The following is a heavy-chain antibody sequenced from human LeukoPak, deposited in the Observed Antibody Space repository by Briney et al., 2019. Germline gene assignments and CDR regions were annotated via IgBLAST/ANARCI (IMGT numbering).Heavy chain of an antibody. D-gene: IGHD2-8*02. CDR3: ARVSVVSYYFDY. Sequence: GGSLRLSCAASGFTLGNYWMTWVRQAPGKGLEWVANIKLDGSEKHYVDSVKGRFTISRDDAQKSLYLQMNSLRAEDTAVYYCARVSVVSYYFDYWGQGSLVTVSS. CDR2: IKLDGSEK. J-gene: IGHJ4*02. V-gene: IGHV3-7*01. CDR1: GFTLGNYW.